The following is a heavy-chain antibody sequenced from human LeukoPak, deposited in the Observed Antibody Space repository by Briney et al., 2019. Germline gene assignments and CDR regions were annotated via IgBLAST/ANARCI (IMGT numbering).Heavy chain of an antibody. CDR2: ISSSDSTI. V-gene: IGHV3-11*01. J-gene: IGHJ4*02. CDR3: ARDRSYGDYGDY. D-gene: IGHD4-17*01. Sequence: SLRLSYAASGFTFSHYYMSRIRQAPGKGLDWVSYISSSDSTIYYADSVKGRFTISRDNAKNSLYLQMNSLRAEDTAVYYCARDRSYGDYGDYWGQGTLVTVSS. CDR1: GFTFSHYY.